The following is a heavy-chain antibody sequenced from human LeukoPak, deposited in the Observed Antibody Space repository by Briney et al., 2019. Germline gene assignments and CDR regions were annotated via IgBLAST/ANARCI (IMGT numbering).Heavy chain of an antibody. D-gene: IGHD2-2*01. V-gene: IGHV1-8*01. CDR1: GYTFTSYD. CDR2: MNPNSGNT. CDR3: ARDGCSSTSCFDY. J-gene: IGHJ4*02. Sequence: ASVKVSCKASGYTFTSYDINWVRQATGQGLEWMGWMNPNSGNTGYAQKFQGRVTMTRNTSISTAYMELSSQRSEDTAVYYCARDGCSSTSCFDYWGQGTLVTVSS.